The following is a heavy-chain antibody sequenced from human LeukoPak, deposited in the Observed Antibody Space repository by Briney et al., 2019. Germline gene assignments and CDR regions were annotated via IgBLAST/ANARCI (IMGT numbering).Heavy chain of an antibody. D-gene: IGHD2-2*01. CDR1: GFTFSSYA. J-gene: IGHJ3*02. CDR3: ARPTRICTSCLGYDAFDI. CDR2: ISSNGGST. V-gene: IGHV3-64*01. Sequence: GGSLRLSCAASGFTFSSYAMHWVRQAPGKGLEYVSAISSNGGSTYYANSVKGRFTISRDNSKNTLYLQMGSLRAEDMAVYYCARPTRICTSCLGYDAFDIWGQGTMVTVSS.